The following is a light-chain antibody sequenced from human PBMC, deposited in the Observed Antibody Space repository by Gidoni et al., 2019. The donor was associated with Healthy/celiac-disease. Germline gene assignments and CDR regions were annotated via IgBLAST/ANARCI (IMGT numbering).Light chain of an antibody. CDR2: AAS. CDR1: QGISNY. CDR3: QKYNSALWT. J-gene: IGKJ1*01. V-gene: IGKV1-27*01. Sequence: DIQMTQSPSSLSASVGDRVTITCRASQGISNYLAWYQQKPGKVPKLLIYAASTLQSGLPARFSGSGSGTDFTLTISSLQPEDVATYYCQKYNSALWTFGQGTKVEIK.